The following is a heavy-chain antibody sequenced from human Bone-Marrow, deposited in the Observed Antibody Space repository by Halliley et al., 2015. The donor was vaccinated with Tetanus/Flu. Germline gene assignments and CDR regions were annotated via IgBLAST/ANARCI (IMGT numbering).Heavy chain of an antibody. V-gene: IGHV3-48*03. D-gene: IGHD2-2*01. CDR2: ISTSDNTT. J-gene: IGHJ4*02. Sequence: YISTSDNTTYYAGSVQGRFTISRDNAKNSLYLQINSLRAEDTALYYCVRDSGHCGTNNCHHFDYWGQGTLVTVAS. CDR3: VRDSGHCGTNNCHHFDY.